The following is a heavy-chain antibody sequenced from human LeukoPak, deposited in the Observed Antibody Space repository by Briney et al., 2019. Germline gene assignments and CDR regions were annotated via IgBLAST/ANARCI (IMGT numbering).Heavy chain of an antibody. CDR2: INHSGST. CDR1: GGSFSGYY. J-gene: IGHJ4*02. Sequence: PSETLSLTCAVYGGSFSGYYWSWIRQPPGKGLEWIGEINHSGSTNYNPSLKSRVTISVDTSKNQFSLKLSSVTAADTAVYYCASGPWLRRARPGYFDYWGQGTLVTVSS. V-gene: IGHV4-34*01. CDR3: ASGPWLRRARPGYFDY. D-gene: IGHD6-6*01.